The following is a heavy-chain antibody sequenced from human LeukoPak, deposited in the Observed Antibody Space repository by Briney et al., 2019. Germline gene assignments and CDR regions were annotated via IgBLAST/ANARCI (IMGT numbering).Heavy chain of an antibody. CDR2: INPNSGGT. CDR3: ARGYYDILTGSLPGGY. D-gene: IGHD3-9*01. V-gene: IGHV1-2*02. Sequence: LRASVKVPCKASGYTFTGYYMHWVRQAPGQGLEWMGWINPNSGGTNYAQKFQGRVTMTRDTSISTAYMELSRLRSDDTAVYYCARGYYDILTGSLPGGYWGQGTLVTVSS. CDR1: GYTFTGYY. J-gene: IGHJ4*02.